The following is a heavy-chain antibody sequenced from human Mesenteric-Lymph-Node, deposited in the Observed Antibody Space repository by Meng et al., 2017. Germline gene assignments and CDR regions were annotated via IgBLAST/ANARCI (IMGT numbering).Heavy chain of an antibody. CDR3: ASHLGG. CDR2: IYHSGST. D-gene: IGHD2-15*01. J-gene: IGHJ4*02. CDR1: GVSISSNIR. Sequence: VQLQGAGPGLVKPSGTLSLTCGVSGVSISSNIRWTWVRQPPGKGLEWIGYIYHSGSTNYNPSLKSRVTISVDKSKNQFSLKLSSVTAADTAVYYCASHLGGWGQGTLVTVSS. V-gene: IGHV4-4*02.